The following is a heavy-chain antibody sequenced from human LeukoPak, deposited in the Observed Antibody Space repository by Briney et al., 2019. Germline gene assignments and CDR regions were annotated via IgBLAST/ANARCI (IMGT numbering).Heavy chain of an antibody. D-gene: IGHD5-12*01. Sequence: GGSLRLSCAASGFTFSSYGMHWVRQAPGKGLEWVAFIRYDGSNKYYADSVKGRFTISRDNSKNTLYLQMNSLRAEDTAVYYCANRGGYSGYDFDYWGQGTLVTVSS. V-gene: IGHV3-30*02. CDR1: GFTFSSYG. J-gene: IGHJ4*02. CDR2: IRYDGSNK. CDR3: ANRGGYSGYDFDY.